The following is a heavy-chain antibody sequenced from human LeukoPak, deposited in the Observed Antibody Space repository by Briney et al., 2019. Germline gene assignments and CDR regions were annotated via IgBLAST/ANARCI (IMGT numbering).Heavy chain of an antibody. J-gene: IGHJ6*03. D-gene: IGHD4-17*01. CDR1: GGSFSGYY. V-gene: IGHV4-34*01. Sequence: SETLSLTCAVYGGSFSGYYWSWIRQPPGKGLEWIGEINHSGSTNYNPSLKSRVTISVDTSKNQFSLKPSSVTAADTAVYYCARRRCSGYGDCYYYYMDVWGKGNTVTISS. CDR2: INHSGST. CDR3: ARRRCSGYGDCYYYYMDV.